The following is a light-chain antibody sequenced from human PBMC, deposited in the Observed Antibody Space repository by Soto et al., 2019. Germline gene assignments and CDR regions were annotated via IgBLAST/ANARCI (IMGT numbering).Light chain of an antibody. V-gene: IGKV3-11*01. Sequence: ESVLTQSPATLSLSPGERATLSCRASPSVSNSLAWYQHKPGQDPRLLIYDASNRATGVPTSFIGSGSGTDFTLTINSLEPKDFTVYYCQQRNKWPTVTFGGWTRVEIK. CDR2: DAS. CDR3: QQRNKWPTVT. CDR1: PSVSNS. J-gene: IGKJ4*01.